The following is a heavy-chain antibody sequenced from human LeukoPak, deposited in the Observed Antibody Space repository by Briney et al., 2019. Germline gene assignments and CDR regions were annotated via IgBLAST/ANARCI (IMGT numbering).Heavy chain of an antibody. CDR3: VRVLTGS. CDR1: GGSFSTYY. Sequence: SETLSLTCAVYGGSFSTYYWSCIRQPPGKGLEWIGEINHSGRTNYNPSLMSRVTISIDTSKNQLSLKVTSVTAADTAVYYCVRVLTGSWGQGTLVTVSS. D-gene: IGHD3-9*01. CDR2: INHSGRT. V-gene: IGHV4-34*01. J-gene: IGHJ4*02.